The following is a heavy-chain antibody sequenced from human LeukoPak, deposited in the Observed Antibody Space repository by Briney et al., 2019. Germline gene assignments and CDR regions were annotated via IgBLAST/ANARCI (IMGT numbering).Heavy chain of an antibody. Sequence: SGGSLRLSCAASGFTFSSYAMSWVRQAPGKGLEWVSAISGSGGSTYYADSVKGRFTISRDNSKNTLYLQMNSLRAEDTAVYYCAKAHRGSYYYYFDYWGQGTLVTVSS. V-gene: IGHV3-23*01. CDR1: GFTFSSYA. CDR3: AKAHRGSYYYYFDY. CDR2: ISGSGGST. J-gene: IGHJ4*02. D-gene: IGHD1-26*01.